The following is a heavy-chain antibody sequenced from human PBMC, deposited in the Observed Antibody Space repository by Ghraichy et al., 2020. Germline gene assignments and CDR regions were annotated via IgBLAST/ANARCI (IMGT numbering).Heavy chain of an antibody. J-gene: IGHJ5*02. CDR1: GGSISSYY. D-gene: IGHD1-26*01. Sequence: SETLSLTCTVSGGSISSYYWSWIRQPPGKGLEWIGYIYYSGSTNYNPSLKSRVTISVDTSKNQFSLKLSSVTAADTAVYYCARARGVGATTGWFDPWGQGTLVTVSS. CDR3: ARARGVGATTGWFDP. V-gene: IGHV4-59*01. CDR2: IYYSGST.